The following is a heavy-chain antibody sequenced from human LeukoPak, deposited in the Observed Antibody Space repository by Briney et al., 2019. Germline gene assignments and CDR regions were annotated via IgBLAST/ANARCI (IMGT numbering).Heavy chain of an antibody. J-gene: IGHJ4*02. CDR2: IFQSGDA. CDR3: ARHFLRGGFDS. D-gene: IGHD5-12*01. V-gene: IGHV4-59*08. Sequence: SETLSLTCTVSGASTSNYYWSWIRQPPGKGMEWIAYIFQSGDARYNPSLKSRVTIALDTSKNQCSLTLSSVTAADTAVYYCARHFLRGGFDSWGQGVLVPVSS. CDR1: GASTSNYY.